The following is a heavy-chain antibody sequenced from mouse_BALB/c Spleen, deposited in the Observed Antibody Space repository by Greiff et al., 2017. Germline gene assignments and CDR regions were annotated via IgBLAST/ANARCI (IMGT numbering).Heavy chain of an antibody. V-gene: IGHV14-3*02. Sequence: EVQLQESGAELVKPGASVKLSCTASGFNIKDTYMHWVKQRPEQGLEWIGRIDPANGNTKYDPKFQGKATITADTSSNTAYLQLSSLTSEDTAVYYCAITTVVANFDYWGQGTTLTVSS. J-gene: IGHJ2*01. CDR3: AITTVVANFDY. D-gene: IGHD1-1*01. CDR2: IDPANGNT. CDR1: GFNIKDTY.